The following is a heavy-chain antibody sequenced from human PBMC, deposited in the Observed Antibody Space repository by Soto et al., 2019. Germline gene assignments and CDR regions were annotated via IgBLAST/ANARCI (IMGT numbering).Heavy chain of an antibody. CDR3: ARVGAAAAPGYFDY. J-gene: IGHJ4*02. CDR2: IFDSGST. V-gene: IGHV4-59*01. Sequence: SETLSLTCTVSGGSISSYYWNWIRQPPGKGLEWIGNIFDSGSTNYNPSLKSRVTISVDTSKNQFSLKVRSVTAADTAVYYCARVGAAAAPGYFDYWSQGTLVTVSS. D-gene: IGHD6-13*01. CDR1: GGSISSYY.